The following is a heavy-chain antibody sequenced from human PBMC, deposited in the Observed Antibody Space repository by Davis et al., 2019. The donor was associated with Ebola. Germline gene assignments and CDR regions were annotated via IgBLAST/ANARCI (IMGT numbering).Heavy chain of an antibody. CDR3: TRHHITMVQGVTYYFDY. J-gene: IGHJ4*02. Sequence: PGGSLRLSCAASGFTFSGSAMHWVRQASGKGLEWVGRIRSKANSYATAYAASVKGRFTISRDDSKNTAYLQMNSLKTEDTAVYYCTRHHITMVQGVTYYFDYWGQGTLVTVSS. CDR2: IRSKANSYAT. CDR1: GFTFSGSA. V-gene: IGHV3-73*01. D-gene: IGHD3-10*01.